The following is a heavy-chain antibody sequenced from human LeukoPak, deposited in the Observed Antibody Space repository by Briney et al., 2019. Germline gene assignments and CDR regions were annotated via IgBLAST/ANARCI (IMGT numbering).Heavy chain of an antibody. V-gene: IGHV4-59*01. D-gene: IGHD3-22*01. J-gene: IGHJ3*02. CDR1: GGSISSYY. CDR2: IYYSGST. Sequence: SETLSLTCTVSGGSISSYYWSWIRQPPGKGLEWIGYIYYSGSTNYNPSLKSRVTISVDTSKNQFSLKLSSVTAADTTVYYCARGYYDSSGYYSDRLDAFDIWGQGTMVTVSS. CDR3: ARGYYDSSGYYSDRLDAFDI.